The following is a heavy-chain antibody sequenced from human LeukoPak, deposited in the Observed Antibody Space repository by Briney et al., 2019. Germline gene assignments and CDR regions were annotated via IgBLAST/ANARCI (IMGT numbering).Heavy chain of an antibody. V-gene: IGHV4-4*02. CDR1: GGSISSSNW. J-gene: IGHJ4*02. CDR3: ARDGRGYSGYGIDY. Sequence: KSSETLSLTCAVSGGSISSSNWWSWVRQPPGKGLEWIGEIYHSGSTNYNPSLKSRVTISVDKSKDQFSLKLSSVTAADTAVYYCARDGRGYSGYGIDYWGQGTLVTVSS. CDR2: IYHSGST. D-gene: IGHD5-12*01.